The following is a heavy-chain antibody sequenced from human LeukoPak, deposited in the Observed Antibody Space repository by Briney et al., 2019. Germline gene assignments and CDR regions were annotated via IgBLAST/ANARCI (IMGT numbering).Heavy chain of an antibody. CDR2: IYYSGST. V-gene: IGHV4-31*03. Sequence: SQTLSLTCTVSGGSISSGGYYWSWIRQHPGKGLEWIGYIYYSGSTYYNPSLKSRVTISVDTSKNQFSLKLSSVTAADTAVYYCARVFKYYDSSGIDYRGQGTLVTVSS. CDR3: ARVFKYYDSSGIDY. D-gene: IGHD3-22*01. J-gene: IGHJ4*02. CDR1: GGSISSGGYY.